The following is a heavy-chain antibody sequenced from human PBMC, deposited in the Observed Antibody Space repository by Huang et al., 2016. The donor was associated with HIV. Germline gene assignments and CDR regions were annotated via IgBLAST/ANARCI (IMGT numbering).Heavy chain of an antibody. J-gene: IGHJ4*02. V-gene: IGHV3-7*01. D-gene: IGHD7-27*01. Sequence: EVQLVESGGGLVQPGGSLRLSCAASGFTFSAYWLSWVRQAPGEGLEWVANIREDESEKYYVDSVKGRFTISRDNAKNSLYLQMNSLRAEDTAVYYCATGLGSFDYWGQGSLVTVSS. CDR3: ATGLGSFDY. CDR1: GFTFSAYW. CDR2: IREDESEK.